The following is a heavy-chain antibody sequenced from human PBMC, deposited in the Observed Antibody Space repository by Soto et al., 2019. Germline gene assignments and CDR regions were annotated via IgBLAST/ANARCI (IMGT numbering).Heavy chain of an antibody. CDR1: GFTFSSYT. CDR3: ARDGEQWLITYYFDY. D-gene: IGHD5-12*01. Sequence: PGGSLRLSCAASGFTFSSYTMHRVRQAPGKGLEWVAVISYDRSNKYYADSVKGRFTISRDNSKNTLYLQMNSLRAEDTSVYYCARDGEQWLITYYFDYWGHGTLVTISS. CDR2: ISYDRSNK. V-gene: IGHV3-30-3*01. J-gene: IGHJ4*01.